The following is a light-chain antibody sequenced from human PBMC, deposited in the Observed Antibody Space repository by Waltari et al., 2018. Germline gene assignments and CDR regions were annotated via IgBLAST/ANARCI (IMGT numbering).Light chain of an antibody. Sequence: QLALPQPAPGLGSPGKSYTIPCPGPSSTVGGYNYVSWYHQHPGKAPKLMIYDFSNRPSGVSTRFSGSKSGNTASLTISGLQAEDEADYYCSSYTSSSTYYVFGTGTKVTVL. V-gene: IGLV2-14*01. CDR2: DFS. J-gene: IGLJ1*01. CDR3: SSYTSSSTYYV. CDR1: SSTVGGYNY.